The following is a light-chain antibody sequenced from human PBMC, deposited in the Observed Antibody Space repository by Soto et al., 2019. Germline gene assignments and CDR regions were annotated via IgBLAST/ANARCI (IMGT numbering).Light chain of an antibody. Sequence: EVVMTQSPATLSVSPGERVTLSCRASQSINAHLAWYQQKPGQAPRLLIHGAYTRATGIPARFSGSGFGTEFILTINRLQSEDFAVYYCQQYNNWLGTFGQGTKVEIQ. J-gene: IGKJ1*01. CDR3: QQYNNWLGT. V-gene: IGKV3-15*01. CDR1: QSINAH. CDR2: GAY.